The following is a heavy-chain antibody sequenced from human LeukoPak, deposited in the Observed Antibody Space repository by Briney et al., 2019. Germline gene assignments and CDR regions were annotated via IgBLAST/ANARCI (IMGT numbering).Heavy chain of an antibody. CDR3: ATLDSSGDP. CDR2: FDPEDGET. Sequence: ASVKVSCKVFGSTLTQLSMHWVRQAPGKGLEWMGGFDPEDGETIYAQKFQGRVTMTEDTSTDTAYMELSSLRSEDTAVYYCATLDSSGDPWGQGTLVTVSS. J-gene: IGHJ5*02. D-gene: IGHD3-22*01. CDR1: GSTLTQLS. V-gene: IGHV1-24*01.